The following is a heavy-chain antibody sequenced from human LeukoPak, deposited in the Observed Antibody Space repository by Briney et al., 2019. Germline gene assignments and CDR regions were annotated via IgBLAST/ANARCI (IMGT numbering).Heavy chain of an antibody. CDR3: ATLGSIVWGRTGTASSL. CDR1: GFTVGSNY. D-gene: IGHD2-21*02. CDR2: IYSGGIT. V-gene: IGHV3-53*04. J-gene: IGHJ4*02. Sequence: GGSLRLSCAASGFTVGSNYLGWVRQAPGKGLEWVSIIYSGGITFYADSVKGRFTISRHNSKNTLYLQMNSLRAEDTATYYCATLGSIVWGRTGTASSLWGQGTLVTVSS.